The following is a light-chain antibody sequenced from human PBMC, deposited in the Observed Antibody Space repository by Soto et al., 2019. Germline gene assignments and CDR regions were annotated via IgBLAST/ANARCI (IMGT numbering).Light chain of an antibody. CDR1: SSDVGGYNY. Sequence: QSALTQPASVSGSPGQSITISCTGTSSDVGGYNYVSWYQQHPGKAPKLMIYDVSNRPSGVSNRFSGSKSGNTASLTISGLQAEDEAHYYCSSYTSSSTLHVVFGGRTKLTVL. CDR2: DVS. V-gene: IGLV2-14*01. J-gene: IGLJ2*01. CDR3: SSYTSSSTLHVV.